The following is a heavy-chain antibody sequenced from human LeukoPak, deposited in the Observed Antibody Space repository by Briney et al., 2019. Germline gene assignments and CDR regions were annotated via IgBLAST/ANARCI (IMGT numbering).Heavy chain of an antibody. CDR1: GFTFSRYS. CDR3: ASRNQYCGGDCFWAFDI. CDR2: ISSSGSYI. V-gene: IGHV3-21*01. D-gene: IGHD2-21*02. Sequence: GGSLRLSCGASGFTFSRYSMNWVRQAPGKGLEWVSSISSSGSYIYYADSVKGRFTISRDNAKNSLYLQMNSLRAEDTAVYYCASRNQYCGGDCFWAFDIWGQGTLVAVSS. J-gene: IGHJ4*02.